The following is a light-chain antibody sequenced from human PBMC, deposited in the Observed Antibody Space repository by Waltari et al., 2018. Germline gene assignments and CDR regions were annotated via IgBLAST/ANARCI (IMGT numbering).Light chain of an antibody. CDR3: SSYTNRSTVI. J-gene: IGLJ2*01. V-gene: IGLV2-14*03. CDR1: SSDVGAYNY. CDR2: DVD. Sequence: QSTLTQPASVSGSPGQSITISCPGSSSDVGAYNYVSWYKQSPNKAPKLIIYDVDNRPSGISNRFSGSKSGNTASLTISGLQAEDESVFYCSSYTNRSTVIFGGGTKLTVL.